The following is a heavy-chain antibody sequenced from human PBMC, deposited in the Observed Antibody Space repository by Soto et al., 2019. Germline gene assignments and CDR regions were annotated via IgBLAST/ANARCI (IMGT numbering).Heavy chain of an antibody. CDR1: GCTFNNYG. CDR2: ISYDGSNK. J-gene: IGHJ4*02. CDR3: FGGKYLGDD. V-gene: IGHV3-30*03. D-gene: IGHD2-15*01. Sequence: QVQLVESGGGVVQPGRSLRLSCGASGCTFNNYGMQWVSQAPGKGLEWVALISYDGSNKYYADSVKGRFTISRDNSKNTLYLQMNSLRHEDTAVYYCFGGKYLGDDWGQGTLVTVPS.